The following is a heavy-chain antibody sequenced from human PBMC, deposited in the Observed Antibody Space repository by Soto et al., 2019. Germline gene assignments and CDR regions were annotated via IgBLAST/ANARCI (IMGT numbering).Heavy chain of an antibody. CDR2: TYYRSKWYN. CDR3: ARSRLIAAAGPNFDY. J-gene: IGHJ4*02. Sequence: PSQTLSLTCAISGDSVSSNSAAWDWIRQSPSRGLEWLGRTYYRSKWYNDYAVSVKSRITINPDTSKNQFSLQLNSVTPEDTAVYYCARSRLIAAAGPNFDYWGQGTLVTVYS. D-gene: IGHD6-13*01. V-gene: IGHV6-1*01. CDR1: GDSVSSNSAA.